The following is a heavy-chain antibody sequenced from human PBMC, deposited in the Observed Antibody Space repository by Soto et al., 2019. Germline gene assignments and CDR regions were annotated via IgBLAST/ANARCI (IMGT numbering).Heavy chain of an antibody. J-gene: IGHJ4*01. CDR3: AKEVTVAGDFDY. CDR1: GFTFSSYG. D-gene: IGHD6-19*01. CDR2: ISYDGSNE. Sequence: QVQLVDSGGGVVQPGRSLRLSCVASGFTFSSYGIHWVRQAPGKGVEWVSVISYDGSNEYNPDSVTDPFNISRDNSKNPLYLQMDSLRPEDTAVYYCAKEVTVAGDFDYWGHGTLVTFSS. V-gene: IGHV3-30*18.